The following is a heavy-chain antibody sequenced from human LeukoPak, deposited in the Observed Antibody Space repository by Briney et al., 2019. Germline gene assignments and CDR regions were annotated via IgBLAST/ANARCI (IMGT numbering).Heavy chain of an antibody. V-gene: IGHV3-21*01. D-gene: IGHD2-15*01. J-gene: IGHJ6*03. CDR1: GFTFSSYR. Sequence: GGSLRLSCAASGFTFSSYRMNWVRQAPGKGLEWVSSISSSSSYIYYADSVKGRFTISRDNAKNSLYLQMNSLRAEDTAVYYCARPHCSGGSCYPYYYYYYMDVWGKGTTVTVSS. CDR2: ISSSSSYI. CDR3: ARPHCSGGSCYPYYYYYYMDV.